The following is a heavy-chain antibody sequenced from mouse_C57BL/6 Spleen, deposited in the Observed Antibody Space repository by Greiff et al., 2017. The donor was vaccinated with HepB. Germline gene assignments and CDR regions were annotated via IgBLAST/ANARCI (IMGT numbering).Heavy chain of an antibody. D-gene: IGHD2-2*01. J-gene: IGHJ2*01. CDR2: INPNNGGT. V-gene: IGHV1-26*01. CDR3: AGGYVDY. Sequence: VQLQQSGPELVKPGASVKISCKASGYTFTDYYMNWVKQSHGKSLEWIGDINPNNGGTSYNQKFKGKATLTVDKSSSTAYMELRSLTSEDSAVYYCAGGYVDYWGQGTTLTVSS. CDR1: GYTFTDYY.